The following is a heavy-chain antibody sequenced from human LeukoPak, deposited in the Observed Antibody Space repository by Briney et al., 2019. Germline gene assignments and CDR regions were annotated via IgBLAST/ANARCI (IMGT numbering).Heavy chain of an antibody. Sequence: ASVKVSCKASGYTFTGYYIHWVRQAPGQGLEWVGWINPNSGGTNYAQRFEGRVTVTRDTSISTAYMELSRLRSDDTAVYYCARALSNLRLYYFDYWGRGALVTVSS. CDR2: INPNSGGT. J-gene: IGHJ4*02. CDR1: GYTFTGYY. V-gene: IGHV1-2*02. CDR3: ARALSNLRLYYFDY. D-gene: IGHD4-11*01.